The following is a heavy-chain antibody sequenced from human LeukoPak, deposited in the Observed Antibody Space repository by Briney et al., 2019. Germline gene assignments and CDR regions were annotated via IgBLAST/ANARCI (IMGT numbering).Heavy chain of an antibody. D-gene: IGHD6-19*01. J-gene: IGHJ4*02. V-gene: IGHV4-30-2*01. Sequence: SRTLSLTCAVSGASISSDAYSWSWIRQPPGKGLEWIGYIYNSGSTSYNPSLKSRVTISVDRSKNLLSLELSSVTAADTAVYYCAGEHSGGFRFDYWGQGTLVTVSS. CDR3: AGEHSGGFRFDY. CDR2: IYNSGST. CDR1: GASISSDAYS.